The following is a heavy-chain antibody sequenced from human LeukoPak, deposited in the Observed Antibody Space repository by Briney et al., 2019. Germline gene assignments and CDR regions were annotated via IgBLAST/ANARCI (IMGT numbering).Heavy chain of an antibody. Sequence: SETLSLTCTVSGGSISSSSYYWGWIRQPPGKGLEWIGSIYYSGSTYYNPSLKSRVTISVDTSKNQFSLQLNSVTPDDTAVYYCTRDLETRAQDAFDIWGLGTMVTVSS. V-gene: IGHV4-39*07. D-gene: IGHD3-10*01. CDR2: IYYSGST. J-gene: IGHJ3*02. CDR3: TRDLETRAQDAFDI. CDR1: GGSISSSSYY.